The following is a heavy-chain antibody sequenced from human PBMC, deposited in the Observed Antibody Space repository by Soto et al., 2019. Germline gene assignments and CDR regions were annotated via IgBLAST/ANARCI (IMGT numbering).Heavy chain of an antibody. V-gene: IGHV3-30*18. D-gene: IGHD3-9*01. CDR1: GFTFGNYA. CDR3: AKGGGAPGYPIDY. Sequence: LRLSCAGSGFTFGNYAMYWVRQAPGKGLEWVAFISYDGSKRYHMDSVRGQFTISRDNSRNSLYLQMDSLRPEDTAVYYCAKGGGAPGYPIDYWGQGTLVTVSS. CDR2: ISYDGSKR. J-gene: IGHJ4*02.